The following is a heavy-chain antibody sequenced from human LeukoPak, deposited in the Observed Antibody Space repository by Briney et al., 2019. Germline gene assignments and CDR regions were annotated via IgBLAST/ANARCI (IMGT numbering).Heavy chain of an antibody. CDR3: ARGFYTSGSYYAYYYYYMDV. D-gene: IGHD1-26*01. CDR1: GYTFTGYY. CDR2: INPNSGGT. Sequence: ASVKASCKASGYTFTGYYMHWVRQAPGQGLEWMGWINPNSGGTNYAQKFQGRVTMTRDTSISTAYMELSRLRSDDTAVYYCARGFYTSGSYYAYYYYYMDVWGKGTTVTVSS. V-gene: IGHV1-2*02. J-gene: IGHJ6*03.